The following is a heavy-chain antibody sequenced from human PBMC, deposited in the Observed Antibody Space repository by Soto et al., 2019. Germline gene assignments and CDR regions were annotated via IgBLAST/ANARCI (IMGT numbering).Heavy chain of an antibody. V-gene: IGHV3-73*01. CDR2: IGSKGETYAT. J-gene: IGHJ4*02. CDR3: AHTGIVGGTGLLFDH. D-gene: IGHD1-26*01. CDR1: GFTFGASA. Sequence: PGGSLRLSCAASGFTFGASALQWVRQASGKGLEWLGRIGSKGETYATTYAASVKGRFTITKDTSKNQVVLTMTNMDPVDTATYHCAHTGIVGGTGLLFDHWGQGTLVTVSS.